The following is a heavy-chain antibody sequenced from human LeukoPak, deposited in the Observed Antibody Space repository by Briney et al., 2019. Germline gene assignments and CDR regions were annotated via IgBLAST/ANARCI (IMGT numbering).Heavy chain of an antibody. Sequence: SETLSLTCTVSGGSISSYYWSWIRQPPGKGLEWIGYIYYSGSTNYNPSLKSRVTISVDTSKNQFSLKLSSVTAADTAVYYCARLYSGYVWASLDYWGQGTLVTVSS. CDR1: GGSISSYY. D-gene: IGHD5-12*01. V-gene: IGHV4-59*01. J-gene: IGHJ4*02. CDR2: IYYSGST. CDR3: ARLYSGYVWASLDY.